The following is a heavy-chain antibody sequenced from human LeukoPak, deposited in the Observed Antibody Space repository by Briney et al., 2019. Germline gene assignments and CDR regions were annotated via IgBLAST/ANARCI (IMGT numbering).Heavy chain of an antibody. CDR1: GFTFSSYW. Sequence: GGSLRLSCAASGFTFSSYWMGWVRQAPGKRLEWVANMNIDGSEKYYADSAKGRFTISRDDARNSVYLQMNSLRVEDTAVYYCARDPVEWELLLDYWGQGTLVTVSS. D-gene: IGHD1-26*01. CDR2: MNIDGSEK. V-gene: IGHV3-7*01. J-gene: IGHJ4*02. CDR3: ARDPVEWELLLDY.